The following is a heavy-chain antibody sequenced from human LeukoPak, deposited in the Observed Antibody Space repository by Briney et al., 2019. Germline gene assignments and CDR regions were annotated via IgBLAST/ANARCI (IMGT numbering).Heavy chain of an antibody. D-gene: IGHD6-13*01. CDR3: ARDIGYSSRD. J-gene: IGHJ4*02. V-gene: IGHV3-74*01. CDR1: GFTFDDYS. CDR2: INTDGSST. Sequence: GGSLRLSCAASGFTFDDYSMHWVRQAPGKGLVWVSRINTDGSSTSYADSVKGRFTISRDNAKNTLYLQMNSLRAEDTAVYYCARDIGYSSRDWGQGTLVTVSS.